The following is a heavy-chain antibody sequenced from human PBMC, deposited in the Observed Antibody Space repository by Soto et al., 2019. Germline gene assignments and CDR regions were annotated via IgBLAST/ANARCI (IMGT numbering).Heavy chain of an antibody. D-gene: IGHD3-22*01. V-gene: IGHV3-23*01. CDR3: AKDLAPTYKYDSRDAFDI. Sequence: GSLRLSCEASGFMFNNYAMNWVRQAPGKGLEWVSSISGNGSATYYTDSVKGRFTISRDSSKKTLYLQMNSLGADDTAVYYCAKDLAPTYKYDSRDAFDIWGQGTMVTVSS. J-gene: IGHJ3*02. CDR1: GFMFNNYA. CDR2: ISGNGSAT.